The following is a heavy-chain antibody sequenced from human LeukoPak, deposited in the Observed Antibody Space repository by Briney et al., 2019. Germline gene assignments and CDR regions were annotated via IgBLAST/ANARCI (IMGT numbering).Heavy chain of an antibody. Sequence: GGSLRLSCAASGFTFSSYEMNWVRQAPGKGLEWVSYISSSGSTIYYADSVRGRFTISRDNAKNSLYLQMNSLRAEDTAVYYCAELGITMIGGVWGKGTTVTMSS. J-gene: IGHJ6*04. CDR1: GFTFSSYE. D-gene: IGHD3-10*02. CDR2: ISSSGSTI. V-gene: IGHV3-48*03. CDR3: AELGITMIGGV.